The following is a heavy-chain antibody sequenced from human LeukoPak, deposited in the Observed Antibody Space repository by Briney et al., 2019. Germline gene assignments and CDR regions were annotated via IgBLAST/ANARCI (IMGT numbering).Heavy chain of an antibody. V-gene: IGHV4-4*07. CDR2: IYTSGST. CDR3: ARPTTVTTLFDY. Sequence: SETLSLTCTVSGGSISSYYWSWIRQPAGKGLEWIGRIYTSGSTNYNPSLKSRVTMSVDTSKTQFSLKLSSVTAADTAVYYCARPTTVTTLFDYWGQGTLVTVSS. D-gene: IGHD4-17*01. J-gene: IGHJ4*02. CDR1: GGSISSYY.